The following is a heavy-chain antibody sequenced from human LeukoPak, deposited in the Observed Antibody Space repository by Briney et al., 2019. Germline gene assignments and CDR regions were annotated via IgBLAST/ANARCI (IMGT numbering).Heavy chain of an antibody. D-gene: IGHD3-3*01. CDR2: ISGSGGST. J-gene: IGHJ4*02. CDR3: AKGRTGPLRFGVVISGDY. CDR1: GFTFSSYA. V-gene: IGHV3-23*01. Sequence: GGSLRLSCAPSGFTFSSYAMSWVRQAPGKGLEWVSAISGSGGSTYYADSVKGRFTISRDNSKNTLYLQMNSLRAEDTAVYYCAKGRTGPLRFGVVISGDYWGQGTLVTVSS.